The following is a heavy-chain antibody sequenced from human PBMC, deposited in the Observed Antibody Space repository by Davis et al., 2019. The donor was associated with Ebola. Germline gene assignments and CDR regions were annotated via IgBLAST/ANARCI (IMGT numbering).Heavy chain of an antibody. CDR3: AKQVIVAAWLGSVYFDH. Sequence: PGGSLRLSCVVSGFTFDSGDMTWVRQAPGKGLEWVSSIGEYDHNLYYADSVRGRFTISRDKSKNTLFLQMNSLRDEDTAIYYCAKQVIVAAWLGSVYFDHWGQGSLVTVSS. CDR1: GFTFDSGD. CDR2: IGEYDHNL. J-gene: IGHJ4*02. D-gene: IGHD6-19*01. V-gene: IGHV3-23*01.